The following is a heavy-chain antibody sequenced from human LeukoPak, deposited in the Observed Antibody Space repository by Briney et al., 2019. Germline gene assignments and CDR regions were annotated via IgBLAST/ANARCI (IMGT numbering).Heavy chain of an antibody. V-gene: IGHV4-39*07. CDR3: AKADSITMIVVVGGLDAFDI. CDR2: IYYSGST. D-gene: IGHD3-22*01. CDR1: GGSISSSSYY. Sequence: SETLSLTCTVSGGSISSSSYYWGWIRQPPGKGLEWIGSIYYSGSTYYNPSLKSRVTISVDTSKNQFSLKLSSVTAADTAVYYCAKADSITMIVVVGGLDAFDIWGQGTMFTVSS. J-gene: IGHJ3*02.